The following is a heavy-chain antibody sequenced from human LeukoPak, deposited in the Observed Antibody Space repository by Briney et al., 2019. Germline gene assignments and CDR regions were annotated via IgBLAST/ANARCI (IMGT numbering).Heavy chain of an antibody. Sequence: GGSLRLSCAASGFTFSSYSMNWVRQAPGKGLEWVSSISSSSSYIYYADSVKGRFTISRDNAKNSLYLQMNSLRAEDTAVYYCASLGAVAGTSGWFDPWGQGTLVTVS. J-gene: IGHJ5*02. CDR1: GFTFSSYS. CDR3: ASLGAVAGTSGWFDP. CDR2: ISSSSSYI. D-gene: IGHD6-19*01. V-gene: IGHV3-21*01.